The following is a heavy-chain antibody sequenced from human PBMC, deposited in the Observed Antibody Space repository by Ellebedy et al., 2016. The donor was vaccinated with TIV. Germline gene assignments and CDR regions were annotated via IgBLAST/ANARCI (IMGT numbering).Heavy chain of an antibody. Sequence: ASVKVSXKASGYTFTGYYMHWVRQAPGQGLEWMGWINPNSGDTNYAQKFQGRVTMTRDTSTSTVYMELSSLRSEDTAVYYCARSLRPMITFGGVIVTQAGDFDYWGQGTLVTVSS. CDR2: INPNSGDT. D-gene: IGHD3-16*02. J-gene: IGHJ4*02. CDR1: GYTFTGYY. V-gene: IGHV1-2*02. CDR3: ARSLRPMITFGGVIVTQAGDFDY.